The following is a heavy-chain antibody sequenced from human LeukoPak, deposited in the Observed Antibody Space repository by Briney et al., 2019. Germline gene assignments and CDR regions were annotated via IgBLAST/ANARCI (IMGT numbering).Heavy chain of an antibody. D-gene: IGHD3-10*01. Sequence: GRSLRLSCAASGFTFSSHAMSWVRQAPGKGLEWVSAISGSGGSTYYADSVKGRFTISRDNSKNTLYLQMDSLRAEDTAVYYCAKDSQVRGVWFDPWGQGTLVTVSS. CDR3: AKDSQVRGVWFDP. CDR1: GFTFSSHA. CDR2: ISGSGGST. V-gene: IGHV3-23*01. J-gene: IGHJ5*02.